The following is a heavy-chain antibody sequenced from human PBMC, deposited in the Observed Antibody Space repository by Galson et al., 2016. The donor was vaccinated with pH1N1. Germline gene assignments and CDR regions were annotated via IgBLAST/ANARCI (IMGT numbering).Heavy chain of an antibody. D-gene: IGHD3-10*01. CDR1: GASITTSSYH. V-gene: IGHV4-39*02. CDR3: ASHPGGASDV. Sequence: SETLSLTCSVSGASITTSSYHWGWVRQAPGKGLEWIGHIYYTGATSYNPSLSSRVTISVDPSKNACSLKLTSVAAADTAVYFCASHPGGASDVWGQGTMVSVSA. J-gene: IGHJ3*01. CDR2: IYYTGAT.